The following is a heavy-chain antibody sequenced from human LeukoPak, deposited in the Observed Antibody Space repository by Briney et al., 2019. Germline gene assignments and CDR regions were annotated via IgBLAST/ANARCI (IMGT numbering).Heavy chain of an antibody. CDR2: IYYSGST. D-gene: IGHD3-3*01. CDR3: ARHLPLEWQQVGGMDV. V-gene: IGHV4-39*01. Sequence: PSETLSLTCTVSGGSISSSSYSWGWIRQPPGKGLEWIGSIYYSGSTYYNPSLKSRVTISVDTSKNQFSLKLSSVTAADTAVYYCARHLPLEWQQVGGMDVWGQGTTVTVSS. CDR1: GGSISSSSYS. J-gene: IGHJ6*02.